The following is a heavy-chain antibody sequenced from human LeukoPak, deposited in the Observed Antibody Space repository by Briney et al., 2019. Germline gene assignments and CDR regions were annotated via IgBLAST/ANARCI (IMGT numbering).Heavy chain of an antibody. D-gene: IGHD6-13*01. J-gene: IGHJ4*02. CDR3: AGSLAAAGREYYFDY. V-gene: IGHV1-18*01. CDR2: ISAYNGNT. CDR1: GYTFTSYG. Sequence: ASVTVSCTASGYTFTSYGISWVRQAPGQGLEWMGWISAYNGNTNYAQKFQGRVTMTRDTSTSTVYMELSSLRSEDTAVYYCAGSLAAAGREYYFDYWGQGTLVTVSS.